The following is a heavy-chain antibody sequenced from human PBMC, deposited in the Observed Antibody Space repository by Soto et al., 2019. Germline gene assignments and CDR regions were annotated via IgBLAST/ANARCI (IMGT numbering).Heavy chain of an antibody. D-gene: IGHD1-1*01. CDR1: GFSLSSKS. CDR2: IKYDGNEK. J-gene: IGHJ4*02. V-gene: IGHV3-7*01. CDR3: ESLLDDVTTFDY. Sequence: GGSLRLSCGVSGFSLSSKSMSWVRQAPGKGLEWVASIKYDGNEKFYVDSVKGRFTVSRDNAKNSLYLQMNSLRGDDKALYYGESLLDDVTTFDYWGKGSLGTVS.